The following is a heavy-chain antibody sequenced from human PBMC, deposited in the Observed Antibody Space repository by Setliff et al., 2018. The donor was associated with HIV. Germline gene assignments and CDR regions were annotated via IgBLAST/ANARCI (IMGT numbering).Heavy chain of an antibody. D-gene: IGHD6-19*01. V-gene: IGHV4-59*08. CDR3: ARQFTVQWLVSTYGMDV. Sequence: SETLSLTCSVSGGSLQGYYWSWIRQPAGKGLEWLGYIYYSGSTYYNPSLKSRVTISVDTSKNQFSLNLSSVTAADTAVYYCARQFTVQWLVSTYGMDVWGQGTTVTVSS. CDR1: GGSLQGYY. J-gene: IGHJ6*02. CDR2: IYYSGST.